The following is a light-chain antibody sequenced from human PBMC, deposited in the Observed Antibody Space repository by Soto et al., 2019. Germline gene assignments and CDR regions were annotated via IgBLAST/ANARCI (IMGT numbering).Light chain of an antibody. CDR3: SSYTSSSTHCV. V-gene: IGLV2-14*01. CDR1: SSDVGGYNY. Sequence: QSALTQPASVSGSPGQSITISCTGTSSDVGGYNYVSWYQQHPGKAPKLMIYEVSNRPSGVSNRFSGSKSGNTASLTISGLQAEDEADYYCSSYTSSSTHCVFGTGTKLTVL. J-gene: IGLJ1*01. CDR2: EVS.